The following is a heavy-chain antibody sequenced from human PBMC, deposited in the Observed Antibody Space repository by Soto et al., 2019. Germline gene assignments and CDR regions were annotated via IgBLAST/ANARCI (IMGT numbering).Heavy chain of an antibody. CDR1: RFIFSDYA. J-gene: IGHJ5*01. D-gene: IGHD1-26*01. CDR2: IGGSNTDR. CDR3: AKDAVSYNGKWDWFDS. V-gene: IGHV3-23*01. Sequence: DVQLLQSGGGLVQPGGSLTLSCAASRFIFSDYAMNWVRQAPGKGLEWVSSIGGSNTDRYYADSVKGRFIISRDNSKNTMNLQTNTLTDADTAVYYCAKDAVSYNGKWDWFDSWGQGTLVTVSS.